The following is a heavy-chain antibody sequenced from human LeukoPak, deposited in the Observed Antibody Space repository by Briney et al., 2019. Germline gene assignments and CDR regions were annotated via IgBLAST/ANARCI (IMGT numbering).Heavy chain of an antibody. CDR2: IKQDGSEK. CDR3: ARDRNGDYGNYFDY. V-gene: IGHV3-7*01. Sequence: GGSLRLSCAASGFTFSSYWMSWVRQAPGKGLEWVANIKQDGSEKYYVDSVKGRFTVSRDNAKNSLYLQMNSLRAEDTAVYYCARDRNGDYGNYFDYWGQGTLVTVSS. CDR1: GFTFSSYW. J-gene: IGHJ4*02. D-gene: IGHD4-17*01.